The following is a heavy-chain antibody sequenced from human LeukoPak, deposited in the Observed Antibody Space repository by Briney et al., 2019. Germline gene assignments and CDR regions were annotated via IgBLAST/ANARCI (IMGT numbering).Heavy chain of an antibody. V-gene: IGHV3-7*03. D-gene: IGHD6-19*01. J-gene: IGHJ3*02. CDR2: INSDGSEG. CDR1: GFTFSGFW. CDR3: ARASSSGWSDAFDI. Sequence: GGSLRLSCAVSGFTFSGFWMSWSRQAPGKGLEWVASINSDGSEGYYADVVKGRFTISRDNAKNSLYLQINSLRAEDTAVYYCARASSSGWSDAFDIWGQGTMVTVSS.